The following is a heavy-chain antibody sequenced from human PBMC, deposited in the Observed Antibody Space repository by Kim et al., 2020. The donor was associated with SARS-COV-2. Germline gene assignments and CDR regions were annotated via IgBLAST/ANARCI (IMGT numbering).Heavy chain of an antibody. D-gene: IGHD2-15*01. Sequence: SETLSLTCIVSGGSISSGSDFWTWIRQPAGKGLEWIGRIYTSGSTNYNPSLKSRLTMSIDTSRNQFSLRLTSVTAADTAIYYCAREGLQYCSGGSCYDYWGQGTLVTVSS. J-gene: IGHJ4*02. CDR1: GGSISSGSDF. CDR2: IYTSGST. V-gene: IGHV4-61*02. CDR3: AREGLQYCSGGSCYDY.